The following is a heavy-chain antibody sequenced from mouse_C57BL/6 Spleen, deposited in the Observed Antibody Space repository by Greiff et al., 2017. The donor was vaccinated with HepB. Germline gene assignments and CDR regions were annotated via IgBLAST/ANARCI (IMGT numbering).Heavy chain of an antibody. V-gene: IGHV5-17*01. CDR3: ASPSNYGYYYAMDY. CDR2: ISSGSSTI. D-gene: IGHD2-5*01. CDR1: GFTFSDYG. Sequence: EVQLQESGGGLVKPGGSLKLSCAASGFTFSDYGMHWVRQAPEKGLEWVAYISSGSSTIYYADTVKGRFTISRDNAKNTLFLQMTSLRSEDTAMYYCASPSNYGYYYAMDYWGQGTSVTVSS. J-gene: IGHJ4*01.